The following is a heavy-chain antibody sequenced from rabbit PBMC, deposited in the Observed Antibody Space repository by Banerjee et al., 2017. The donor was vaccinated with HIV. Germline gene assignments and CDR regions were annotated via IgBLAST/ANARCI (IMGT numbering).Heavy chain of an antibody. V-gene: IGHV1S40*01. CDR1: GFTISSSDW. Sequence: QSLEESGGDLVKPGASLTLTCTASGFTISSSDWICWVRQAPGKGLEWIACVYAGDGRTDYASWAKGRFTISKTSSTTVTLQMTSLTVADTATYFCARGGNLWGPGTLVTVS. J-gene: IGHJ4*01. CDR2: VYAGDGRT. CDR3: ARGGNL.